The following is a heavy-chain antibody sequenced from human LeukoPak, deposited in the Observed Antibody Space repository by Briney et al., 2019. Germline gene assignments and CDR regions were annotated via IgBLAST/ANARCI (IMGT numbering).Heavy chain of an antibody. V-gene: IGHV1-18*01. J-gene: IGHJ4*02. CDR2: ISAYNGNT. CDR1: GYTFTIYG. D-gene: IGHD6-19*01. CDR3: ARYRPALSGYSSGWCF. Sequence: ASVTVSCKASGYTFTIYGISWVRQAPGRGLERMGWISAYNGNTNYAQKLQGRVTMTTDTSTSTAYMELRSLRSDDTAVYYCARYRPALSGYSSGWCFWGQGTLVSVSS.